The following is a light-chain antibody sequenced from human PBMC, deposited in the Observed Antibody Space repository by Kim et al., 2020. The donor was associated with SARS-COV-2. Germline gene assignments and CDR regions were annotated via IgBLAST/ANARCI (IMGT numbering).Light chain of an antibody. J-gene: IGLJ1*01. Sequence: GHGFTISCSGGSSNIGSNYVYWYQQLPGTAPKLLIYRNNQRPSGVPDRFSGSKSGTSASLAISGLRSEDEADYYCAAWDDSLSGQVFGTGTKVTVL. CDR2: RNN. CDR1: SSNIGSNY. CDR3: AAWDDSLSGQV. V-gene: IGLV1-47*01.